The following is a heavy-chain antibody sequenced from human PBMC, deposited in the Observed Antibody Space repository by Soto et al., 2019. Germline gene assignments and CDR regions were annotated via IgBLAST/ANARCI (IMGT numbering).Heavy chain of an antibody. Sequence: GGSLRLSCAASGFTFSSYAMSWVRQAPGKGLEWVSAISGSGGSTYYADSVKGRFTISRDNSKNTLYLQMNSLRAEDTDVYYCAKEVAYSSSWDTIDYWGQGTLVTVSS. D-gene: IGHD6-13*01. CDR2: ISGSGGST. CDR3: AKEVAYSSSWDTIDY. CDR1: GFTFSSYA. V-gene: IGHV3-23*01. J-gene: IGHJ4*02.